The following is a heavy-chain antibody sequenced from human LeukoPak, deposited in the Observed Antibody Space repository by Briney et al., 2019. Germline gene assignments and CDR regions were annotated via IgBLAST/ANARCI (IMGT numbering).Heavy chain of an antibody. CDR3: TRAPHDWGSDL. CDR1: GASISSYY. V-gene: IGHV4-59*12. J-gene: IGHJ5*02. D-gene: IGHD3-9*01. Sequence: PSETLSLTCTVSGASISSYYWSWIRQPPGKGLEWIGYIYYTGSTNYNPSLKSRVTISLDTSKNQFSLKLNSVTPDDTAVYYCTRAPHDWGSDLWGQGTLVTVSS. CDR2: IYYTGST.